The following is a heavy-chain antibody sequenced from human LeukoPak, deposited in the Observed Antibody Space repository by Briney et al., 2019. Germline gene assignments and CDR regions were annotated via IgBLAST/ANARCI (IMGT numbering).Heavy chain of an antibody. CDR1: GFTFSNAW. CDR3: TTEPLDYYDSSGYLDAFDI. D-gene: IGHD3-22*01. CDR2: IKSKTDGGTT. J-gene: IGHJ3*02. V-gene: IGHV3-15*01. Sequence: GGSLRLSCAASGFTFSNAWMSWVRQAPGKGLEWVGRIKSKTDGGTTDYAAPVKGRFTISRDDSKNTLYLQMNSLKTEDTAVYYCTTEPLDYYDSSGYLDAFDIWGQGTMVTVSS.